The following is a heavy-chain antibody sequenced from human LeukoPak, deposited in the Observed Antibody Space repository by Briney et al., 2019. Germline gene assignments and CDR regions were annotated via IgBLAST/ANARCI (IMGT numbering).Heavy chain of an antibody. Sequence: ASVKVSCKASGYTFTSYGISWVRQAPGQGLEWMGWVSGYSGNTNYAQKLQGRVTMTTDTSTSTAYMELRSLRSDDTAVYYCARGQRYYYGSGSELEYYMDVWGKGTTVTISS. J-gene: IGHJ6*03. CDR3: ARGQRYYYGSGSELEYYMDV. CDR1: GYTFTSYG. CDR2: VSGYSGNT. V-gene: IGHV1-18*01. D-gene: IGHD3-10*01.